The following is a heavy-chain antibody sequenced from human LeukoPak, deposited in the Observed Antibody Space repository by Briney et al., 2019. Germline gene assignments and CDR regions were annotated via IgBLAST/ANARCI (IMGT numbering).Heavy chain of an antibody. CDR3: ARAVVPAAPYYYYGMDV. Sequence: GGSLRLSCAASGFTFDDYAMHWVRQAPGKGLEWVSGISWNSGSIGYADSVKGRFTISRDNAKYSLYLQMNSLRAEDTALYYCARAVVPAAPYYYYGMDVWGQGTTVTVSS. J-gene: IGHJ6*02. D-gene: IGHD2-2*01. V-gene: IGHV3-9*01. CDR2: ISWNSGSI. CDR1: GFTFDDYA.